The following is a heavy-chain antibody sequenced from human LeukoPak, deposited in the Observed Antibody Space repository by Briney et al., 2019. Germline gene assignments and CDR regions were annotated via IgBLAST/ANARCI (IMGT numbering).Heavy chain of an antibody. V-gene: IGHV3-30-3*01. CDR2: ISYDGSNK. J-gene: IGHJ4*02. CDR1: GFTFSSYA. Sequence: GGSLRLSCAASGFTFSSYAMHWVRQAPGKGLEWVAVISYDGSNKYYADSVKGRFTISRDNSKNTLYLQMNSLRAEDTAVYYCARDFLARGDFDYWGQGTLVTVSS. CDR3: ARDFLARGDFDY. D-gene: IGHD3-10*01.